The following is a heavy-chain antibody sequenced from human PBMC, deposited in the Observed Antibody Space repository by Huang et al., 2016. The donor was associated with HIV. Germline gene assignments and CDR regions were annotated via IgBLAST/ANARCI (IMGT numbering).Heavy chain of an antibody. CDR2: IKQDGGEK. D-gene: IGHD5-18*01. J-gene: IGHJ4*02. CDR3: AQGGYSYGF. V-gene: IGHV3-7*01. CDR1: GFTFSNFW. Sequence: EVQLVESGGDLVQPGGYLRLSCSASGFTFSNFWMGWVRQAPGKGLEWVANIKQDGGEKYYVDSVKGRFNISRDNGDKSLYLQMNSLRAEDTAVYYCAQGGYSYGFWGQGTLVTVSS.